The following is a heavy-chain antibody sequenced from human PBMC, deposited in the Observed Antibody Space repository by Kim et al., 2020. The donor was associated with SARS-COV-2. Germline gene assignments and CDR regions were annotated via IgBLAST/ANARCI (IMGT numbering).Heavy chain of an antibody. CDR3: ARDVRGTRAFDV. D-gene: IGHD1-1*01. CDR1: GFIFRNYA. Sequence: GGSLRLSCAASGFIFRNYAMTWVRQAPGKGLEWVSIISGSGGNTYYADSVKGRFTISRDNSKNTLDLQMNSLRAEDTAVYSCARDVRGTRAFDVWGQGTLVDVSS. CDR2: ISGSGGNT. V-gene: IGHV3-23*01. J-gene: IGHJ3*01.